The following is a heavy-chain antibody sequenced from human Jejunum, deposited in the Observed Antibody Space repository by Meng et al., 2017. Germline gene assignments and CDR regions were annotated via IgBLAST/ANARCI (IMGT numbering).Heavy chain of an antibody. CDR2: MYYSGGT. CDR3: ARSFWNYYYIDY. CDR1: GDSISGSSYY. Sequence: QLQLQESGPGLVKPSETLSLTFTVSGDSISGSSYYWGWIRQPPGKGLEWIGSMYYSGGTYYNPSLKSRVTISVDASKNQFSLKLSSVTAADTAVYYCARSFWNYYYIDYWGQGALVTVSS. V-gene: IGHV4-39*01. D-gene: IGHD3-3*01. J-gene: IGHJ4*02.